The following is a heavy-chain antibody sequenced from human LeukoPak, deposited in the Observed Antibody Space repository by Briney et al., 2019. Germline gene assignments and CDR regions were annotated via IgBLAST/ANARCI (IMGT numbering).Heavy chain of an antibody. CDR1: GFTFRSYE. V-gene: IGHV3-23*01. Sequence: GGSLRLSCAASGFTFRSYEMNWVRQAPGKGLEWVSLISGSGGSTYYADSVKGRFTISRDNSKNTLYLQMNNLRAEDTAVYYCAKVVGARTIDYWGQGTLVTVSS. D-gene: IGHD1-26*01. CDR3: AKVVGARTIDY. J-gene: IGHJ4*02. CDR2: ISGSGGST.